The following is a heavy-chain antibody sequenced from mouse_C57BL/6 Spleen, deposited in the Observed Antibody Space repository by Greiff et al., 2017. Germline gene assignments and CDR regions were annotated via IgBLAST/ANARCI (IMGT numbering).Heavy chain of an antibody. D-gene: IGHD1-1*01. Sequence: QVQLQQPGAELVRPGSSVKLSCKASGYTFTSYWMHWVKQRPIQGLEWIGNIDPSDIETHYNQKFKDKATLTVDKSSSTAYMQLSSLTSEDSAVYYCARHDYYGSRFDVWGTGTTVTVSS. CDR2: IDPSDIET. CDR3: ARHDYYGSRFDV. V-gene: IGHV1-52*01. J-gene: IGHJ1*03. CDR1: GYTFTSYW.